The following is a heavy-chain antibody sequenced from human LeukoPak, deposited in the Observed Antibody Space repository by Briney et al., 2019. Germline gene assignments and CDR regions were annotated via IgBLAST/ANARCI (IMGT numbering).Heavy chain of an antibody. J-gene: IGHJ5*02. CDR1: GFSVSSDY. CDR3: ATGDPGFA. V-gene: IGHV3-66*01. Sequence: GGSLRLSCAASGFSVSSDYMRWVRQAPGKGLEWVSIIYSGGSTYYADSVKGRFTISRDNSKNTVYLQIKSLRAEDTAVYYCATGDPGFAWGQGTLVTVSS. D-gene: IGHD3-10*01. CDR2: IYSGGST.